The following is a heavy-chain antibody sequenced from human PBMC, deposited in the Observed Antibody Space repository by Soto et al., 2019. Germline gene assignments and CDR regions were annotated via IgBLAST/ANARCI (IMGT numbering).Heavy chain of an antibody. CDR2: IIPIFGTA. CDR3: AIAYDYYDSSGYYYYYFDY. V-gene: IGHV1-69*01. J-gene: IGHJ4*02. CDR1: GGTFSSYA. Sequence: QVQLVQSGAEVKKPGSSVKVSCKASGGTFSSYAISWVRQAPGQGLEWMGGIIPIFGTANYAQKFQGRVTITADESTSTAYMELSSLRSEDTAVYYCAIAYDYYDSSGYYYYYFDYWGQGTLVTVSS. D-gene: IGHD3-22*01.